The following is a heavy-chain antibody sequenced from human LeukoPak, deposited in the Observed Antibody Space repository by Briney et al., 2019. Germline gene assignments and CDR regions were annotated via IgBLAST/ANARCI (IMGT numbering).Heavy chain of an antibody. CDR3: ARGDGEAASLWENWFDP. D-gene: IGHD6-13*01. CDR2: INPSGGRT. J-gene: IGHJ5*02. V-gene: IGHV1-46*01. CDR1: GYTFTSYY. Sequence: GASVKVSCKAFGYTFTSYYIHWVRQGPGQGLEWMGIINPSGGRTSYAQKFQGRVTMTRDMSTSTVYMELSSLRSEDTAIYYCARGDGEAASLWENWFDPWGQGTLVTVSS.